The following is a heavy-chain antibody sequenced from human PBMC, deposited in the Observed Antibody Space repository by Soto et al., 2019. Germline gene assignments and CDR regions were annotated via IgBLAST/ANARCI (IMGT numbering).Heavy chain of an antibody. CDR3: ARGNPFNYAGFDV. D-gene: IGHD3-16*01. CDR1: GYTFSDFD. V-gene: IGHV1-8*01. CDR2: MNAKSGDT. J-gene: IGHJ6*02. Sequence: VSCTASGYTFSDFDINWLRPASGQGPEWMGWMNAKSGDTFFAQRFQGKFNMTWDTSLSTAYMEVGSLTSDDTAMYYCARGNPFNYAGFDVWGQGTTVTVSS.